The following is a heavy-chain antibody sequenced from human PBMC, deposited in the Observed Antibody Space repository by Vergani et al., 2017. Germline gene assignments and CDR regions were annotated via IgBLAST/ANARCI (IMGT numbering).Heavy chain of an antibody. CDR1: GFTLSNYD. V-gene: IGHV3-30*02. Sequence: QVQLVESGGGGVQRGGSLRLSCATSGFTLSNYDMQWIRQGTGKGLEFVAFIQFDGSNQYYADSVKGRFTLSRDFSKNTLYLQMNSLRTDHTATYYCAKHFRGWGIDYWGQGTQVIVSS. CDR3: AKHFRGWGIDY. D-gene: IGHD3-16*01. CDR2: IQFDGSNQ. J-gene: IGHJ4*02.